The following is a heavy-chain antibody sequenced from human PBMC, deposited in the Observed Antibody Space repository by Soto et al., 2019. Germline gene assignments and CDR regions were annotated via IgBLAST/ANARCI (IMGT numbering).Heavy chain of an antibody. Sequence: GGSLRLSCAASGFTFSSYGMHWVRQAPGKGLEWVAVIWYDGSNKYYADSVKGRFTISRDNSKNTLYLQMNSLRAEDTAVYYCARDQSRYDFWSDSRDQPEVHPWGQGTLVTVSS. D-gene: IGHD3-3*01. V-gene: IGHV3-33*01. CDR1: GFTFSSYG. CDR2: IWYDGSNK. J-gene: IGHJ4*02. CDR3: ARDQSRYDFWSDSRDQPEVHP.